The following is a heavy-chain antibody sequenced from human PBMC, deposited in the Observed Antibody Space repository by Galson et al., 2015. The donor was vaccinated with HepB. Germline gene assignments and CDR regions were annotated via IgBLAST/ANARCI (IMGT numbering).Heavy chain of an antibody. CDR1: GFSLSTYW. D-gene: IGHD6-25*01. CDR3: ARSGHYYYHGMDV. V-gene: IGHV3-74*01. CDR2: INTDVSSA. J-gene: IGHJ6*02. Sequence: SLRLSCAASGFSLSTYWMHWVRQAPGKGLVWVSRINTDVSSAVYADSVKGRFTISRDNAKNTLYLQMNSLTAEDTAVYYCARSGHYYYHGMDVWGQGTTVTVSS.